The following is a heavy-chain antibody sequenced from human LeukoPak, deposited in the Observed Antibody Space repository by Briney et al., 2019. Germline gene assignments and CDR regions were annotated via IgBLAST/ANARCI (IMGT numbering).Heavy chain of an antibody. Sequence: GGSLRLSCAASGFTFSSYGMHWVRQAPGKGLEWVAVISYDGSNKYYADSVKGRFTISRDNAKNTLYLQMNSLRAEDTAAYYCARGNYGFDYWGQGTLVIVSS. J-gene: IGHJ4*02. V-gene: IGHV3-30*03. CDR2: ISYDGSNK. CDR1: GFTFSSYG. D-gene: IGHD1-7*01. CDR3: ARGNYGFDY.